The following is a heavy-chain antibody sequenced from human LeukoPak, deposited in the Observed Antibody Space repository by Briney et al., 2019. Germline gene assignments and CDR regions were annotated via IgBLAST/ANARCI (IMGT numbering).Heavy chain of an antibody. CDR3: ARSPTYYYGSGSYYNAYYYYYMDV. CDR1: GGSISSYY. V-gene: IGHV4-59*01. D-gene: IGHD3-10*01. CDR2: IYYSGST. J-gene: IGHJ6*03. Sequence: SETLSLTCTVSGGSISSYYWSWIRQPPGKGLEWIGYIYYSGSTNYNPSLKSRVAISVDTSKNQFSLKLSSVTAADTAVYYCARSPTYYYGSGSYYNAYYYYYMDVWGKGTTVTISS.